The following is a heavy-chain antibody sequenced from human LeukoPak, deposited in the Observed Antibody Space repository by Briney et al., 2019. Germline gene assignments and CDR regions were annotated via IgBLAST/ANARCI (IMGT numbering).Heavy chain of an antibody. CDR3: ARGSGYCSSTSCHTSYYYYYMDV. Sequence: PSETLSLTCTVSGGSISSYYWSWIRQPAGKGLEWIGRIYTSGSTNYNPSLKSRVTMSVDTSKNQFSLKLSSVTAADTAVYYCARGSGYCSSTSCHTSYYYYYMDVWGKGTTVTVSS. J-gene: IGHJ6*03. CDR1: GGSISSYY. CDR2: IYTSGST. D-gene: IGHD2-2*03. V-gene: IGHV4-4*07.